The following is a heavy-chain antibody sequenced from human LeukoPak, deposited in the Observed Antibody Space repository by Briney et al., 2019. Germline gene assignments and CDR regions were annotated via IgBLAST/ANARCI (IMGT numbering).Heavy chain of an antibody. J-gene: IGHJ5*02. CDR2: ISAYNGNT. CDR1: GYTFTSYG. Sequence: ASVKVSCKASGYTFTSYGISWVRQAPGQGLEWMGWISAYNGNTNYAQKFQGRVTMTRDTSTSTVYMELSSLRSEDTAVYYCARDVGCIAVSRCEYTWFDPWGQGTLVTVSS. D-gene: IGHD6-19*01. V-gene: IGHV1-18*01. CDR3: ARDVGCIAVSRCEYTWFDP.